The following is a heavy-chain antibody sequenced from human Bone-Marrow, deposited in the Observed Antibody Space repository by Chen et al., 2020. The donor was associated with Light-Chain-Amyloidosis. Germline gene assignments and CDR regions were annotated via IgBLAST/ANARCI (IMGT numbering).Heavy chain of an antibody. D-gene: IGHD5-12*01. V-gene: IGHV5-51*01. CDR3: ARRRDGYNFDY. J-gene: IGHJ4*02. CDR2: IYPDDSDA. CDR1: GYTFPNYW. Sequence: EVQLEQSGPEGKKPGESLKISCKGSGYTFPNYWIGWVRQMPGKGREWMGVIYPDDSDARYSPSFEGQVTISADKSITTAYLQWRSLKASDTAMYYCARRRDGYNFDYWGQGTLVTVSS.